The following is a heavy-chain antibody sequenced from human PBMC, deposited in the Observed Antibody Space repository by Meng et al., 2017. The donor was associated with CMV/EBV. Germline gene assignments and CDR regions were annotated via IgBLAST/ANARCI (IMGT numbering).Heavy chain of an antibody. D-gene: IGHD6-13*01. J-gene: IGHJ4*02. Sequence: SETLSLTCTVSGGSISSYYWSWIRQPPGKGLEWIGYIYYSGSTNYNHSLKSRVTISVDTSKNQFSLKLRSVTAAGTAVYYCARGKRYSSSWYPSFDYWGQGTLVTVSS. CDR2: IYYSGST. V-gene: IGHV4-59*01. CDR1: GGSISSYY. CDR3: ARGKRYSSSWYPSFDY.